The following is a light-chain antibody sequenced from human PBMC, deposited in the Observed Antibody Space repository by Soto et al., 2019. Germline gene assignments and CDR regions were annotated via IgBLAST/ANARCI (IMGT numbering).Light chain of an antibody. Sequence: EIVLTQSPATLSSFPGDRVTLSCRASQNINPRLAWYQQRPCQAPILLNEPPAIGAAGIPSRVSASGSGTDFTLTIRDVQPEDFARYYCHQRQIWPRTFGQGTKVDIK. CDR3: HQRQIWPRT. CDR2: PPA. CDR1: QNINPR. V-gene: IGKV3-11*01. J-gene: IGKJ1*01.